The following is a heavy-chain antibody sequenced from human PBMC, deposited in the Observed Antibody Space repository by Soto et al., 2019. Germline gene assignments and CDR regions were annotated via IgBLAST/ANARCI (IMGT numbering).Heavy chain of an antibody. V-gene: IGHV4-59*01. J-gene: IGHJ4*02. CDR1: GGSISGSY. CDR3: ARVGITGTTYYFDY. CDR2: VYHSGTT. Sequence: SETLSLTCSVSGGSISGSYWSWIRQSPGKGLEWLGYVYHSGTTYYNPSLKSRVTISVDTSKNQFSLKLSSVTAADTAVYYCARVGITGTTYYFDYWGQGTLVTVSS. D-gene: IGHD1-7*01.